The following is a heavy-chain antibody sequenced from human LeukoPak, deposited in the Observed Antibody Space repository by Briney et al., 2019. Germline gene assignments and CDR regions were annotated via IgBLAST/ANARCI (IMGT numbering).Heavy chain of an antibody. V-gene: IGHV3-7*01. D-gene: IGHD3-10*01. CDR1: GFTLRSYW. CDR3: ARDRYYDSGSYGLDY. J-gene: IGHJ4*02. CDR2: IKEDGSGK. Sequence: PGGSLRLSCAASGFTLRSYWMSWVRQAPGKGLEWVANIKEDGSGKYSVDSVKGRFTISRDNAKNSLYLQMNSLRAEDTAVYYCARDRYYDSGSYGLDYWGQGTLVTVSS.